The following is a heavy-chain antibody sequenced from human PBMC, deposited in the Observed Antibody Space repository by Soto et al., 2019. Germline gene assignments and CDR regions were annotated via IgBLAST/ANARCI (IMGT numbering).Heavy chain of an antibody. J-gene: IGHJ4*02. CDR3: ATSSIGDSSGYFPF. CDR2: IYHSGST. Sequence: SETLSLTCTVSNDSINNNNFYWSWIRQYPGKGLECIGYIYHSGSTYYNPSLKSRVSISVDTSRNQFSLTLSAVTAADTAVYYCATSSIGDSSGYFPFWGQGTLVTVAS. CDR1: NDSINNNNFY. V-gene: IGHV4-31*03. D-gene: IGHD3-22*01.